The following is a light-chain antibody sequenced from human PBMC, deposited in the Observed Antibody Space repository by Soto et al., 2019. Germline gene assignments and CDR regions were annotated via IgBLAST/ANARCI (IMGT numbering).Light chain of an antibody. CDR1: QSVSSSY. V-gene: IGKV3-20*01. CDR3: QQYGSSPWT. CDR2: GAS. Sequence: EIVLTQSPGTLSLSPGERATLSCRASQSVSSSYLAWYQQNPGQAPRLLIYGASSRATGIPDRFSGRGSGTDFTLTISRLEPEDFVVYYCQQYGSSPWTFGQGTKVDIK. J-gene: IGKJ1*01.